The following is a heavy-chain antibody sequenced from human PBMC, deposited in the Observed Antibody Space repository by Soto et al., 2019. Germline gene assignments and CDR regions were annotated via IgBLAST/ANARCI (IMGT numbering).Heavy chain of an antibody. CDR2: MNPNSGNT. J-gene: IGHJ4*02. CDR1: GYSFTRYD. Sequence: VASVKVSCKASGYSFTRYDINWVRQAPGQGLEWMGWMNPNSGNTGYAQKFQGRVTMTRSNSINTAYMELTSLTSEDTAVYFCARSLAGNKLECTTEWGQGTLVTVSS. D-gene: IGHD3-3*01. CDR3: ARSLAGNKLECTTE. V-gene: IGHV1-8*01.